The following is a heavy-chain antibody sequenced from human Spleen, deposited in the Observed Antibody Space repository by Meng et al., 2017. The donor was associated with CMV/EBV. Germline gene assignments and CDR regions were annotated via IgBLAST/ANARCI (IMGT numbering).Heavy chain of an antibody. J-gene: IGHJ5*02. Sequence: ASVKVSCKASGYPFTGYYMHWVRQAPGQGLEWMGWINPNSGGTNYAQKFQGRVTMTRDTSISTAYMELNSLRAEDTPVYYCAKDPCSSTSLNWFDPRGQGTLVTVSS. CDR3: AKDPCSSTSLNWFDP. CDR1: GYPFTGYY. V-gene: IGHV1-2*02. D-gene: IGHD2-2*01. CDR2: INPNSGGT.